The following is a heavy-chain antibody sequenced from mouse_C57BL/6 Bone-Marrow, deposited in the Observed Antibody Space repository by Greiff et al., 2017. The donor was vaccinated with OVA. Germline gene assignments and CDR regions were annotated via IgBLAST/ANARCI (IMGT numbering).Heavy chain of an antibody. CDR1: GYTFTSYW. CDR2: IHPNSGST. Sequence: QVQLQQPGAELVKPGASVKLSCTASGYTFTSYWMHWVKQRPGQGLEWIGMIHPNSGSTNYNEKFKSKATLTVDKSSSTAYMQLSSLTSEDSAVYYCASSYWYFDVWGTGTTVTVSS. CDR3: ASSYWYFDV. J-gene: IGHJ1*03. V-gene: IGHV1-64*01.